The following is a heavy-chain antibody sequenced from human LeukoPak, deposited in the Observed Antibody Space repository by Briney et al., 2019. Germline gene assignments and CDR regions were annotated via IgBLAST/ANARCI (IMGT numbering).Heavy chain of an antibody. CDR3: ATGPARWQQFNY. J-gene: IGHJ4*02. Sequence: SETLSLTCSVSGGSISSHYWSWIRQPPGKGLEWIGYIYNSGSTNYNPSLKSRVTISVDTSKNQFSLKLSSVTAADTAVYYCATGPARWQQFNYWGQGTLVTVSS. CDR2: IYNSGST. CDR1: GGSISSHY. V-gene: IGHV4-59*11. D-gene: IGHD5-24*01.